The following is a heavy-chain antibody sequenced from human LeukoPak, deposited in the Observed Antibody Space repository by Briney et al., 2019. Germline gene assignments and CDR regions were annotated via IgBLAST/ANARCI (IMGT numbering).Heavy chain of an antibody. CDR3: ARGGYSSGWYYFDY. CDR2: IIPIFGTA. V-gene: IGHV1-69*05. CDR1: GGTFSSYA. Sequence: GSSVKVSCKASGGTFSSYAISWVRQAPGQGLEWMGKIIPIFGTANYAQKFQGRVTITTDESTSTAYMELSSLSDEDTAVYYCARGGYSSGWYYFDYWGQGTLVTVSS. J-gene: IGHJ4*02. D-gene: IGHD6-19*01.